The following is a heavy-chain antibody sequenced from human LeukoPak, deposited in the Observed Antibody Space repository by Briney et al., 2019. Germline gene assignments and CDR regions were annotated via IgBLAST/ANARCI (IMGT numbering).Heavy chain of an antibody. CDR3: ARAYHEDYYFDF. J-gene: IGHJ4*02. CDR1: TFSFSDYP. D-gene: IGHD1-14*01. CDR2: ISYDGDDQ. V-gene: IGHV3-30*08. Sequence: GGSLRLSCAASTFSFSDYPIHWVRQAPGKGLEWVAVISYDGDDQYYAHSVKGRFTISRDNSRNTLYLKMDSLISDDTAVYYCARAYHEDYYFDFWGQGTLVIVSS.